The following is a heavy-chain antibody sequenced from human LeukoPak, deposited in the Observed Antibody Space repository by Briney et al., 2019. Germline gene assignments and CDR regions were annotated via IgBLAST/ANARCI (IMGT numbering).Heavy chain of an antibody. CDR3: AKVSGYYDREDY. V-gene: IGHV3-9*01. CDR2: ISWNSGSI. Sequence: GGSLRLSCAASGFTFDDYAMHWVRQAPGKGLEWVSGISWNSGSIGYADSVKGRFTISRDNAKNSLYLQMNSLRAEDTAVYYCAKVSGYYDREDYWGQGTLVTVSS. CDR1: GFTFDDYA. D-gene: IGHD3-22*01. J-gene: IGHJ4*02.